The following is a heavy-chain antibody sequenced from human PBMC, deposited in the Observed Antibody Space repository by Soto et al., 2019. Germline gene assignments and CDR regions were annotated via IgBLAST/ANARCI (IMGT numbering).Heavy chain of an antibody. D-gene: IGHD3-10*01. J-gene: IGHJ6*04. V-gene: IGHV3-23*01. CDR2: ISGSGGST. CDR1: GFTFSSYA. Sequence: EVQLLESGGGLVQPGGSLRLSCAASGFTFSSYAMSWVRQAPGKGLEWVSAISGSGGSTYYADSVKGRFTISRDNSKNTLYLQMNSLRAEDTAVYYCAKDRRRGFGELFPSDVWGKGTTVTVSS. CDR3: AKDRRRGFGELFPSDV.